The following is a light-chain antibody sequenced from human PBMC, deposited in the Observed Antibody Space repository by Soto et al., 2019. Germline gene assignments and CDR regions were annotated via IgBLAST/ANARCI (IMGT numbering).Light chain of an antibody. V-gene: IGLV2-8*01. CDR1: SSDVGAYKY. J-gene: IGLJ3*02. Sequence: QSALTQPPSASGSPGQSVTISCTGTSSDVGAYKYVSWYQQYTGKAPKLMIYEVSQRPSGVPDRFSGSKSGNTASLTVSGLQAEDEADYYCTSYVGSDIWVFGGGTKVNVL. CDR3: TSYVGSDIWV. CDR2: EVS.